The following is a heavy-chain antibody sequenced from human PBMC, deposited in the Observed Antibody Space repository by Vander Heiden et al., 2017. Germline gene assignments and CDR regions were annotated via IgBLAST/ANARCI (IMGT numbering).Heavy chain of an antibody. Sequence: EVQLVESGGGLIQPGGSLRLSCAASGFTVSSNDMSWVRQAPGKGLVWFSVIYSGGSTYYADSVKGRFTISRDNSKNTLYLQMNSLRAEDTAVYYCARGPGGYDSSGYYSYYYYGMDVWGQGTTVTVSS. CDR2: IYSGGST. V-gene: IGHV3-53*01. D-gene: IGHD3-22*01. CDR3: ARGPGGYDSSGYYSYYYYGMDV. J-gene: IGHJ6*02. CDR1: GFTVSSND.